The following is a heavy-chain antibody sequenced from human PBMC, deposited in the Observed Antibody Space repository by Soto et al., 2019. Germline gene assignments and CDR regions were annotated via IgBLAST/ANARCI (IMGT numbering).Heavy chain of an antibody. Sequence: XGSLRLSCAASGFTFSSYSMNWVRQAPGKGLEWVSSISSSSSYIYYADSVKGRFTISRDNAKNSLYLQMNSLRAEDTAVYYCAPEHGIVVVPDAIGSISLSWFDPWGQGTLVTVSS. CDR3: APEHGIVVVPDAIGSISLSWFDP. CDR2: ISSSSSYI. J-gene: IGHJ5*02. V-gene: IGHV3-21*01. D-gene: IGHD2-2*01. CDR1: GFTFSSYS.